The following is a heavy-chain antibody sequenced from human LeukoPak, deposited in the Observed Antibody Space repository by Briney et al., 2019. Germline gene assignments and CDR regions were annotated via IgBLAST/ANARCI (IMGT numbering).Heavy chain of an antibody. CDR2: IRYDGSNK. D-gene: IGHD3-10*01. Sequence: GGSLRLSCAASGFTFSSYGMHWVRQAPGKGLEWVAFIRYDGSNKYYADSVKGRFTISRDNSKNTLYLQMNSLRAEDTAVYYCARGGYYYGSGSYYMIRGAFDYWGQGTLVTVSS. J-gene: IGHJ4*02. CDR3: ARGGYYYGSGSYYMIRGAFDY. CDR1: GFTFSSYG. V-gene: IGHV3-30*02.